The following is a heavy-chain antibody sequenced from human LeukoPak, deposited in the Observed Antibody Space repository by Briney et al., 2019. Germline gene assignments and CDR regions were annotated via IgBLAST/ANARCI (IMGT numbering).Heavy chain of an antibody. CDR1: GFTFDDYG. Sequence: GGSMRLSCAASGFTFDDYGMSWVRQAPGKVLEWVSDINWNGGSTDYADSVKGRFTISRDNAKNSLYLHMSSLRDEDTAFYYCARRHTTNWYNWFDPWGQGTLVIVSS. V-gene: IGHV3-20*04. CDR3: ARRHTTNWYNWFDP. CDR2: INWNGGST. J-gene: IGHJ5*02. D-gene: IGHD1-1*01.